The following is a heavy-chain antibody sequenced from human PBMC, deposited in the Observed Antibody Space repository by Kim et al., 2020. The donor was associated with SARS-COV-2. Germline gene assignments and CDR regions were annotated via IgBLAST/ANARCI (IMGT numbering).Heavy chain of an antibody. CDR2: IYYTGST. V-gene: IGHV4-59*13. CDR1: GGSISSYY. CDR3: ATGTQYFQH. Sequence: SETLSLTCTVSGGSISSYYWSWIRQPPGKGLEWIGHIYYTGSTNYNPSLRSRVTISVDTSKYQFSLKLSSVTAADTAVYYCATGTQYFQHWGQGTLVTVSS. J-gene: IGHJ1*01.